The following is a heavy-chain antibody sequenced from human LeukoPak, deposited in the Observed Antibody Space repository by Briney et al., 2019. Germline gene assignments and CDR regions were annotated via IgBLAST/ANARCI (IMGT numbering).Heavy chain of an antibody. CDR2: ITSSGGAI. V-gene: IGHV3-48*03. J-gene: IGHJ6*02. CDR1: GFTFSSYE. CDR3: ARPPSITNPYYGMDV. D-gene: IGHD3-3*01. Sequence: PGGSLRLSCAASGFTFSSYEMNWVRQAPGKGLEWVSYITSSGGAIYYTDSVKGRLTISRDNAKNSLYLQMNSLRAEDTAVYYCARPPSITNPYYGMDVWGQGTTVTVSS.